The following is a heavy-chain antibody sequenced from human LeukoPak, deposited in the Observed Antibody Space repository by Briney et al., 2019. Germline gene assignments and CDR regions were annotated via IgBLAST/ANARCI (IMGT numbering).Heavy chain of an antibody. Sequence: ASVKVSCKASGYTFTSYYMHWVRQAPGQGLEWMGIINPSGGSTSYAQKFQGRVTMTRDTSTSTLYMELSSLRSEDTAVYYCARCLRGGDFVAQDAFDIWGHGTMVTVSS. J-gene: IGHJ3*02. CDR3: ARCLRGGDFVAQDAFDI. D-gene: IGHD2-21*02. V-gene: IGHV1-46*01. CDR2: INPSGGST. CDR1: GYTFTSYY.